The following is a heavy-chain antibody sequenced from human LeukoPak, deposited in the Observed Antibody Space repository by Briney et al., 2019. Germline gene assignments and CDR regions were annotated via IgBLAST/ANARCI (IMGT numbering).Heavy chain of an antibody. D-gene: IGHD6-13*01. J-gene: IGHJ4*02. CDR1: GFSLSTSGMC. CDR3: ARLQYSSSSYYFDY. Sequence: RESGPALVKPTQTLTLTCTFSGFSLSTSGMCVSWIRQPPGKALEWLALIDWDDDKYYSTSLKTRLTISKDTPKNQVVLTMTNMDPVDTATYYCARLQYSSSSYYFDYWGQGTLVTVSS. CDR2: IDWDDDK. V-gene: IGHV2-70*01.